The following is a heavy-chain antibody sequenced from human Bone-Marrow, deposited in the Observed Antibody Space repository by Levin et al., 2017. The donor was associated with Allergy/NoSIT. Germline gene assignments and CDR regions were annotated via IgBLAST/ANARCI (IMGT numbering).Heavy chain of an antibody. CDR3: AGGASGGGYYCYLDV. CDR1: GFSFSSYT. Sequence: PGGSLRLSCAASGFSFSSYTLNWVRQAPGKGLEWVASITGSGTYIHYADSLKGRFTISRDNAKSILYLQMDSLRAEDTAVYYCAGGASGGGYYCYLDVWGKGTTVTVSS. J-gene: IGHJ6*03. CDR2: ITGSGTYI. D-gene: IGHD3-16*01. V-gene: IGHV3-21*06.